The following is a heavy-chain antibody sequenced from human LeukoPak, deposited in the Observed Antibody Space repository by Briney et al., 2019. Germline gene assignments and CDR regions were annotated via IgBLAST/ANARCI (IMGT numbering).Heavy chain of an antibody. CDR2: ISLRGLT. Sequence: SETLSLTCTVSGGSISSFFWSWIRQPPGKGLEWIGEISLRGLTNYNPSLMSRVTMSLDKSKNLLTLNLTSVTAADTAVYYCSRESGAYCPFGFWGQGALVTVAS. D-gene: IGHD1-26*01. J-gene: IGHJ4*02. CDR3: SRESGAYCPFGF. CDR1: GGSISSFF. V-gene: IGHV4-59*12.